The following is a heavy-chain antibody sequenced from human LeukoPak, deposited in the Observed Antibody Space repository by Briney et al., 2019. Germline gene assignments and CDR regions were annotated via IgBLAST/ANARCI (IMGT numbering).Heavy chain of an antibody. CDR1: GFTFRSYG. CDR3: AKGMTTGPRSVYHYMDV. J-gene: IGHJ6*03. CDR2: LWYDGSNE. D-gene: IGHD4-17*01. V-gene: IGHV3-33*06. Sequence: GGSLRLSCVASGFTFRSYGMHWVRQAPGKGLEWLSLLWYDGSNEYYADSVKGRFTISRDNSKNTLYLQMNGLRAEDTAVYYCAKGMTTGPRSVYHYMDVWGKGTTVTVSS.